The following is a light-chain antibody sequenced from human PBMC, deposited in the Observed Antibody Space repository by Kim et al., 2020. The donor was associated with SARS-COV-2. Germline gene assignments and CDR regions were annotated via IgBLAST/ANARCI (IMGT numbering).Light chain of an antibody. CDR3: CPYTTSSTLL. J-gene: IGLJ3*02. V-gene: IGLV2-14*03. CDR1: SIDVGAYNY. Sequence: QSALTQPASVSGSPGQSITISCTGTSIDVGAYNYVSWYHQHPGKTSKVIIYDVNDRPSGVSNRFSGSKSRNTASLTISGLQADDEADYYCCPYTTSSTLLFGGGTKLTVL. CDR2: DVN.